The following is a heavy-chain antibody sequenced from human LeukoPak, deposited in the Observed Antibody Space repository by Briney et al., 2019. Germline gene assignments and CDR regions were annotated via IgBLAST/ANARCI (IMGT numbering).Heavy chain of an antibody. CDR2: IYYSGST. CDR1: GGSIRSYY. CDR3: ARDHGPWFDP. V-gene: IGHV4-59*01. J-gene: IGHJ5*02. D-gene: IGHD3/OR15-3a*01. Sequence: SETLSLTCTVSGGSIRSYYWSWIRQPPGKGLEWIGYIYYSGSTNYNPSLKSRVTISVDTSKNQFSLKLSSVTAADTAVYYCARDHGPWFDPWGQGTLVTVSS.